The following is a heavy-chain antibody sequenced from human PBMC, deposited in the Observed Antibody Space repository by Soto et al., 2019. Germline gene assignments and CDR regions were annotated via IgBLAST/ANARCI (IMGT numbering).Heavy chain of an antibody. V-gene: IGHV2-5*01. CDR2: IYWNDDK. D-gene: IGHD6-19*01. CDR3: AHIFWDSSGWYPRYYYYGMDV. Sequence: SGPTLVNPTQTLTLTCTFSGFSLSTSGVGVGWIRQPRGKALEWLALIYWNDDKRYSPSLKSRLTITKDTSKNQVVLTMTNMDPVDTSTYYCAHIFWDSSGWYPRYYYYGMDVWGQGTTVTVSS. J-gene: IGHJ6*02. CDR1: GFSLSTSGVG.